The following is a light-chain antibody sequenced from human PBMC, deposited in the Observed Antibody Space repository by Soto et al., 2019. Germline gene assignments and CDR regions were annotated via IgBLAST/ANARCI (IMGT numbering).Light chain of an antibody. CDR1: QDISNY. J-gene: IGKJ1*01. CDR3: QQYYSFPWT. V-gene: IGKV1-33*01. Sequence: DIEITHSPSSLSASVGDIXXXXXXASQDISNYLNWYQQKPGKAPELLIYAASTLQSGVPSRFSGSGSGTDFTLTISCLQSEDFATYYCQQYYSFPWTFGQGTKVDI. CDR2: AAS.